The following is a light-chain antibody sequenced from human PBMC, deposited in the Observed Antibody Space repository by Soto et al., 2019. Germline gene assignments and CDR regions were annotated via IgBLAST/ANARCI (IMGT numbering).Light chain of an antibody. J-gene: IGLJ3*02. CDR1: TANIGSNY. V-gene: IGLV1-47*01. Sequence: QSVLTQPPSASGTPGQRATISCSGSTANIGSNYVNWYQELPEAGPKLLIYKDDKRPSGVPDRFSASKSASSASLAISGLRSDDEATYFCGTWDDSQTTWMFGGGTKLTVL. CDR3: GTWDDSQTTWM. CDR2: KDD.